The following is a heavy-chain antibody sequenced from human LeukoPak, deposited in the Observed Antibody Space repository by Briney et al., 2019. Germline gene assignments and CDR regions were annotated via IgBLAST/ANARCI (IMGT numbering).Heavy chain of an antibody. V-gene: IGHV3-7*01. Sequence: GGSLRLSCAASGFTFSNSWINWVRQALGKGLEWVANIKPDGSQTFHLDSVKGRFTVSRDNAKHSAYLQMNSLRAEDTAVYYCFGSGSYSKWDQGTLVTVSS. CDR2: IKPDGSQT. J-gene: IGHJ4*02. CDR3: FGSGSYSK. CDR1: GFTFSNSW. D-gene: IGHD3-10*01.